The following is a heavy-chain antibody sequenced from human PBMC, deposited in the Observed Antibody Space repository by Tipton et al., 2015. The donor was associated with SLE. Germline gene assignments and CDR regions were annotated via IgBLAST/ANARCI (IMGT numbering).Heavy chain of an antibody. Sequence: GLVKPSQTLSLTCAISGDSVSSNSAAWNWIRQSPSRGLEWLGRTSYRSKWYNDFALSVKSRIIVNPDTSKNQFSLQLTSVTPEDTAVYYCARGAGIEAADNYFDYWGQGTLVTVSS. V-gene: IGHV6-1*01. D-gene: IGHD6-13*01. J-gene: IGHJ4*02. CDR3: ARGAGIEAADNYFDY. CDR2: TSYRSKWYN. CDR1: GDSVSSNSAA.